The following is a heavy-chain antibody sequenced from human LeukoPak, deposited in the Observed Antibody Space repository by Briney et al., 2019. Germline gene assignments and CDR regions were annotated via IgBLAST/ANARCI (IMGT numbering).Heavy chain of an antibody. D-gene: IGHD2-2*01. V-gene: IGHV1-69*04. CDR1: GGTFSSYA. Sequence: VASVKVSCKASGGTFSSYAISWVRQAPGQGLEWMGRIIPILGIANYAQKFQGRVTITADKSTSTAYMELSSLRSEDTAVYYCARALSSTSKYGMDVWGQGTTVTVSS. J-gene: IGHJ6*02. CDR2: IIPILGIA. CDR3: ARALSSTSKYGMDV.